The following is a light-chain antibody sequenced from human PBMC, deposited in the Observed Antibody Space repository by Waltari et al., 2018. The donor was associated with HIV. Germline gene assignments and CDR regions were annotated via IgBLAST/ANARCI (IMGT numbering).Light chain of an antibody. CDR1: SSYIGYYAY. Sequence: QSALTQPASVSGSPGQSIVLPCTGSSSYIGYYAYLSWYQQYPGQAPKALIYDGTSRPSGTSSRFSGSKSATTAFLAISKLQTDDEADYFCSSYTRRGTVVFGGGTRLTVL. J-gene: IGLJ2*01. CDR2: DGT. V-gene: IGLV2-14*01. CDR3: SSYTRRGTVV.